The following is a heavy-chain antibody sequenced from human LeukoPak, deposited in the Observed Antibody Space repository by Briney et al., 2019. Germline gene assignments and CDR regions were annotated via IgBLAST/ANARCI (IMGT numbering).Heavy chain of an antibody. D-gene: IGHD3-3*01. Sequence: GGSLRLSCAASGFTFRTSVMSWVRQAPGKGLDWVAAISDSGDYTYYADSVKGRFTISRDNSKNTLYLQMNSLRAEDTAVYYCAKDRPSFLFWSGYIWGQGTLVTVSS. V-gene: IGHV3-23*01. CDR2: ISDSGDYT. CDR1: GFTFRTSV. J-gene: IGHJ4*02. CDR3: AKDRPSFLFWSGYI.